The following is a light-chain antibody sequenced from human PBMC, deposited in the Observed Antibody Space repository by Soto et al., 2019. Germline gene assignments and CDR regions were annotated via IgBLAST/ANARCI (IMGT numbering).Light chain of an antibody. J-gene: IGLJ1*01. CDR2: EFN. Sequence: QSALTQPPSVSGSPGQSVTISCSGSSSDVGSHKSVSWYKQAPGTSPKLIIFEFNNRPSGVPDRFSESKSGNTASLTISGLQPEDEADYYCSAYIASITSHVFGNGTKLTVL. CDR1: SSDVGSHKS. CDR3: SAYIASITSHV. V-gene: IGLV2-18*02.